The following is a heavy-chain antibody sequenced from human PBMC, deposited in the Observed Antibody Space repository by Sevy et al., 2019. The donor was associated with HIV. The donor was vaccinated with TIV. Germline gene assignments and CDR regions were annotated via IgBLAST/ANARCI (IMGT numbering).Heavy chain of an antibody. D-gene: IGHD3-10*01. V-gene: IGHV1-18*01. Sequence: ASVKVSCKASGYTFTSYGISWVRQAPGQGLEWMGWISAYNGNTNYAQKLQGRVTMTTDTSTSTAYMELRSLRSDDTAVYYCARALEIWFGDPEGYWGQRTLVTVSS. CDR3: ARALEIWFGDPEGY. J-gene: IGHJ4*02. CDR2: ISAYNGNT. CDR1: GYTFTSYG.